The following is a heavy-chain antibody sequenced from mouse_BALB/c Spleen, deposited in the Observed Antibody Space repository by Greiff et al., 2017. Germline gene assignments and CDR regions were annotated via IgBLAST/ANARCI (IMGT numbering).Heavy chain of an antibody. CDR3: ARGGFDGNYYAMDY. CDR1: GFTFSSFG. D-gene: IGHD2-1*01. V-gene: IGHV5-17*02. Sequence: EVKVVESGGGLVQPGGSRKLSCAASGFTFSSFGMHWVRQAPEKGLEWVAYISSGSSTIYYADTVKGRFTISRDNPKNTLFLQMTSLRSEDTAMYYCARGGFDGNYYAMDYWGQGTSVTVSS. J-gene: IGHJ4*01. CDR2: ISSGSSTI.